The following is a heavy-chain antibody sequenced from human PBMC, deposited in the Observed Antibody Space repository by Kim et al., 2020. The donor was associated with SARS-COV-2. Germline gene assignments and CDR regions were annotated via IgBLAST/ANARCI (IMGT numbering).Heavy chain of an antibody. Sequence: ADSVKGRFTISEDKSNNTLYLNMNGLRVEDTAVYYCAREDVVTLKGSIDYWGQGTLVTVSS. D-gene: IGHD2-21*02. V-gene: IGHV3-33*01. J-gene: IGHJ4*02. CDR3: AREDVVTLKGSIDY.